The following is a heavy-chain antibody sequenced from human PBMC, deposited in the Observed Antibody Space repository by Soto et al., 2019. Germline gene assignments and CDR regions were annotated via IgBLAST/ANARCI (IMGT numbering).Heavy chain of an antibody. V-gene: IGHV3-33*01. Sequence: QLQLLESGGGVVQPGRSLRLSCAASGVTFSSYGMHWVRQAPGKGLEWVAVIWYDGSDKYYADSVKGRFTVSRDNSKNMLFLQMNRLRVEDTAVYYCAREREDAFDIWGQGTMVTVSS. CDR1: GVTFSSYG. CDR3: AREREDAFDI. CDR2: IWYDGSDK. J-gene: IGHJ3*02.